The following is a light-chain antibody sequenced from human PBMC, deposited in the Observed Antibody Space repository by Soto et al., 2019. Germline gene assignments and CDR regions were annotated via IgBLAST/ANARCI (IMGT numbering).Light chain of an antibody. CDR3: QSYDSSLSGWV. CDR2: GYT. V-gene: IGLV1-40*01. CDR1: ISNIGAHYD. Sequence: QSVLTQPPSVSGAPGQRVTISCTGSISNIGAHYDVHWYQQLPGTAPKLLIYGYTHRPSGVPDRFSGSKSDTSASLAITGLQADDEADYYCQSYDSSLSGWVFGGGTKVTVL. J-gene: IGLJ3*02.